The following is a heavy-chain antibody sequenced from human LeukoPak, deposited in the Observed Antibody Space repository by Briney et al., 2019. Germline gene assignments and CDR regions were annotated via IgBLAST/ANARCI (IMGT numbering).Heavy chain of an antibody. CDR3: ATDRRHGDPLQGRY. D-gene: IGHD4-17*01. CDR1: GYTLTELF. Sequence: GASVKVSCKVSGYTLTELFMHWVRQAPGKGLEWMGGFDPEDGETIYAQKFQGRVTMTEDTSTDTAHMELSSLRSEDTAVYYCATDRRHGDPLQGRYWGQGTLVTVSS. CDR2: FDPEDGET. V-gene: IGHV1-24*01. J-gene: IGHJ4*02.